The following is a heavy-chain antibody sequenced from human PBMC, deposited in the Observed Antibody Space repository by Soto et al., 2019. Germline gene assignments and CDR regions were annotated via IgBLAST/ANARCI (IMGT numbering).Heavy chain of an antibody. V-gene: IGHV3-30-3*01. CDR2: ISYDGSNK. D-gene: IGHD1-26*01. CDR3: ARGFRSGIVGALPQFDY. Sequence: QVQLVESGGGVVQPGRSLRLSCAASGFTFSSYAMHWVRQAPGKGLEWVAVISYDGSNKYYADSVKGRFTISRDNSKNTLYLQMNSLRAEDTAVYYCARGFRSGIVGALPQFDYWGQGTLVTFSS. CDR1: GFTFSSYA. J-gene: IGHJ4*02.